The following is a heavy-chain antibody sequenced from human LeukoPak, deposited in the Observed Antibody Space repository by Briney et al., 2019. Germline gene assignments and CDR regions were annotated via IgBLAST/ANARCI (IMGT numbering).Heavy chain of an antibody. V-gene: IGHV4-39*07. D-gene: IGHD3-10*01. CDR2: IYYSGST. Sequence: SETLSLTCTVSGGSISSSSYYWGWIRQPPGKGLEWIGSIYYSGSTYYNPSLKSRVTISVDTSKNQFSLKLSSVTAADTAVYYCARVFQWFGELDAFDIWGQGTMVTVSS. CDR1: GGSISSSSYY. CDR3: ARVFQWFGELDAFDI. J-gene: IGHJ3*02.